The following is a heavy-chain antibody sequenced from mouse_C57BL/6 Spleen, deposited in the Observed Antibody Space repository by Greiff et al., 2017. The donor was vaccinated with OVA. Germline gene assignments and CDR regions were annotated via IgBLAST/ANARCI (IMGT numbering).Heavy chain of an antibody. J-gene: IGHJ2*01. D-gene: IGHD3-2*02. Sequence: DVKLVESGGGLVQPGGSLKLSCAASGFTFSDYYMYWVRQTPEKRLEWVAYISNGGGSTYYPDTVKGRFTISRDNAKNTLYLQMSRLKSEDTAMYYCARRGDSSGYVDYWGQGTTLTVSS. CDR1: GFTFSDYY. CDR3: ARRGDSSGYVDY. V-gene: IGHV5-12*01. CDR2: ISNGGGST.